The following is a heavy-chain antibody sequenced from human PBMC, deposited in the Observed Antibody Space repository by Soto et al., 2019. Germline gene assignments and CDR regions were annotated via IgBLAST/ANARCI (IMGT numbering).Heavy chain of an antibody. CDR2: IRGSDEST. CDR1: GFPFNNYA. Sequence: EAQLLESGGGLVQPGGSLRLSCAASGFPFNNYAMSWVRQAPGKGLEWVSAIRGSDESTYYAQSVKGRFTISRDNSKNTLNLQMNSLRAEDTAVYYCAKSRSVEDGFDIWGHGTMVTVSS. CDR3: AKSRSVEDGFDI. V-gene: IGHV3-23*01. J-gene: IGHJ3*02.